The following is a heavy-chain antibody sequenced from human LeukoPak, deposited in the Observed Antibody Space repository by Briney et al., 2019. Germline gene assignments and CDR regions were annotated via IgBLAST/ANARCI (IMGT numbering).Heavy chain of an antibody. CDR1: GFTFSSYV. J-gene: IGHJ4*02. V-gene: IGHV3-30*14. CDR2: ISYDGSNE. CDR3: ARGGPAAGRFDY. D-gene: IGHD6-13*01. Sequence: GGSLRLPCAASGFTFSSYVMHWVRQAPGKGLEWVAIISYDGSNEYYADSVKGRFTISRDNSKNTLYLQMNSLRAEDTAVYYCARGGPAAGRFDYWGQGTLVTVSS.